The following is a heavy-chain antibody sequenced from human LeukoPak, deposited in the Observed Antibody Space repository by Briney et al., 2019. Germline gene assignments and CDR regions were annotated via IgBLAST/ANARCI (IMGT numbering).Heavy chain of an antibody. CDR2: ISWNSGSI. V-gene: IGHV3-9*01. CDR1: GFTFDDYA. CDR3: AKGGFYGDYPYDPFFDY. Sequence: GGSLRLSCAASGFTFDDYAMHWVRQAPGKGLEWVSGISWNSGSIGYADSVKGRFTISRDNAKNSLYLQMNSLRAEDTALYYCAKGGFYGDYPYDPFFDYWGQGTLVTVSS. D-gene: IGHD4-17*01. J-gene: IGHJ4*02.